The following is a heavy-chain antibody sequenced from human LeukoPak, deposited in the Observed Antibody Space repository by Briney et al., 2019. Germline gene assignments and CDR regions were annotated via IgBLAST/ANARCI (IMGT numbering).Heavy chain of an antibody. V-gene: IGHV1-8*03. D-gene: IGHD3-22*01. CDR3: ARERTDSSGYYLGY. Sequence: ASVKVSCKASGYTFTSYDINWVRQVTGQGPEWMGWMNPKSGNTGYAQKFQGRVTITRNTSISTAYMELSRLRSDDTAVYYCARERTDSSGYYLGYWGQGTLVTVSS. CDR1: GYTFTSYD. J-gene: IGHJ4*02. CDR2: MNPKSGNT.